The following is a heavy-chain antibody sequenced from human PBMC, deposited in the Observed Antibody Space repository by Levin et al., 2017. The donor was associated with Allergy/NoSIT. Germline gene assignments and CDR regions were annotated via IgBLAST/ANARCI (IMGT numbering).Heavy chain of an antibody. CDR1: GFTFSSYW. CDR2: INNDGSGT. Sequence: GGSLRLSCAASGFTFSSYWMYWVRQAPGKGLAWVSRINNDGSGTSYADSVKGRFTISRDNTKNTQYLQMNSLGAEDTAVYYCARDRGRDYRDYVWYFDLWGRGTLVTVSS. J-gene: IGHJ2*01. D-gene: IGHD4-17*01. V-gene: IGHV3-74*01. CDR3: ARDRGRDYRDYVWYFDL.